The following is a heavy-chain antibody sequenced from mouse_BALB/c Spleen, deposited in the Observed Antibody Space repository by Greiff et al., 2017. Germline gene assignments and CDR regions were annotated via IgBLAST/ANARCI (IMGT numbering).Heavy chain of an antibody. J-gene: IGHJ2*01. CDR1: GFTFTDYY. Sequence: DVKLVESGGGLVQPGGSLRLSCATSGFTFTDYYMSWVRQPPGKALEWLGFIRNKANGYTTEYSASVKGRFTISRDNSQSILYLQMNTLRAEDSATYYCARDMIPYYFDYWGQGTTLTVSS. CDR3: ARDMIPYYFDY. V-gene: IGHV7-3*02. D-gene: IGHD2-4*01. CDR2: IRNKANGYTT.